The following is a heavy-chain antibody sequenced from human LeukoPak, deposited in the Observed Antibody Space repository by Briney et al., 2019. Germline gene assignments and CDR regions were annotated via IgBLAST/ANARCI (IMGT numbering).Heavy chain of an antibody. Sequence: GGSLRLSCAASGFTFSSYGMTWVRQAPGKGLEWVSSISSSSSYIYYADSVEGRFTISRDNAKNSLYLQMNSLRAEDTAVYYCARFIVATISPPGDYWGQGTLVTVSS. J-gene: IGHJ4*02. CDR3: ARFIVATISPPGDY. CDR1: GFTFSSYG. V-gene: IGHV3-21*01. CDR2: ISSSSSYI. D-gene: IGHD5-12*01.